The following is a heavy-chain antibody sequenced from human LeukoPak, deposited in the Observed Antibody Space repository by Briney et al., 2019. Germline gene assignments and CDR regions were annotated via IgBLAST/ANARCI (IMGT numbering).Heavy chain of an antibody. J-gene: IGHJ6*02. V-gene: IGHV3-9*01. CDR3: AKDTLAAAGRYYYYGMDV. CDR2: ISWNSGSI. D-gene: IGHD6-13*01. CDR1: GFTFDDYT. Sequence: PGRCLSLSCAASGFTFDDYTMHWVRRAPGKGLEWVSGISWNSGSIGYADSVKGRFTISRDNAKNSLYLQMNSLRAEDTALYYCAKDTLAAAGRYYYYGMDVWGQGTTVTVSS.